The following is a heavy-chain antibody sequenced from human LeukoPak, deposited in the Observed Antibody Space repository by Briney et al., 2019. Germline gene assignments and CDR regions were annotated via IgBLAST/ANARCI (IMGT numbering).Heavy chain of an antibody. CDR3: ARDSGYCSSTSCYYNY. CDR2: INPSGGST. Sequence: ASVKVSCKASGYTFTSYYMHWVRQAPGQGLEWMGIINPSGGSTSYAQKFQGRVTMTRDTSTSTDYMELSSLRSEDTAVYYCARDSGYCSSTSCYYNYWGQGTLVTVSS. CDR1: GYTFTSYY. D-gene: IGHD2-2*01. J-gene: IGHJ4*02. V-gene: IGHV1-46*01.